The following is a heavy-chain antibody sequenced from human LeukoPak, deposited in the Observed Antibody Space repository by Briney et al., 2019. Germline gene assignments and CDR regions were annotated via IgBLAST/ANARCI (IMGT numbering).Heavy chain of an antibody. J-gene: IGHJ4*02. Sequence: ASVKVSXKASGYTFITYYMHWMRQAPGQGLEWIGVINPSGGTTSYAQKFQARVTMARDTSTSAVYMELSSLRSEDTAVYYCARGTGLGGDYVSNWGQGTLVTVSS. D-gene: IGHD4-17*01. CDR3: ARGTGLGGDYVSN. CDR2: INPSGGTT. V-gene: IGHV1-46*01. CDR1: GYTFITYY.